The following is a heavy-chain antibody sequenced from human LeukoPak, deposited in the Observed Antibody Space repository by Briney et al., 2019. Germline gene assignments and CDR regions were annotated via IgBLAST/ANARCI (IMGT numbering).Heavy chain of an antibody. CDR2: IGASGGST. CDR3: AKVTSRLSNAFDI. V-gene: IGHV3-23*01. Sequence: GGSLRLSCAASGFTFSSYAMSWVRQAPGKGLECISFIGASGGSTYYADSVKGWFTISRDNSKNTLYLQMNSLRAEDTAIYYCAKVTSRLSNAFDIWGQGTMVTVSS. CDR1: GFTFSSYA. D-gene: IGHD6-19*01. J-gene: IGHJ3*02.